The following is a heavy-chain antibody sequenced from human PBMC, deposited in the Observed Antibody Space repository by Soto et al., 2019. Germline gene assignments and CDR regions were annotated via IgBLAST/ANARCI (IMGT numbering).Heavy chain of an antibody. CDR2: SYHSGRT. Sequence: QVQLQESGPGLVKPSQTLSLNCSVSGGSISRGDYYWSWIRQHPGRGLEWIGHSYHSGRTNYNPSLKGRVSISLDSSKCQFSLSLTSVTAADTAVYRCAIVGSDFDAFDIWGKGTMVTVSS. V-gene: IGHV4-31*03. CDR1: GGSISRGDYY. D-gene: IGHD3-16*01. CDR3: AIVGSDFDAFDI. J-gene: IGHJ3*02.